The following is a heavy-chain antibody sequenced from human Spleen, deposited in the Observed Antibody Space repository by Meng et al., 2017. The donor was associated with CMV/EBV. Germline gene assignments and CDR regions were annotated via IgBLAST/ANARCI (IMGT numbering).Heavy chain of an antibody. V-gene: IGHV1-69*08. CDR2: IVPLLRTP. CDR1: GGNFNSYN. CDR3: ARGRPVPIVVVVAAPLDY. D-gene: IGHD2-15*01. Sequence: SVKVSCKAYGGNFNSYNFIWVRQAPGQGLEWVGRIVPLLRTPIFAQSFQGRATITADRSSSTTYMELSRLRSEDTAVYYCARGRPVPIVVVVAAPLDYWGQGTLVTVSS. J-gene: IGHJ4*02.